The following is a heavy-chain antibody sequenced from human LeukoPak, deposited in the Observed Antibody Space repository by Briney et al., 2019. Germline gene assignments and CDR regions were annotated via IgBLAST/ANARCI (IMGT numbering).Heavy chain of an antibody. J-gene: IGHJ6*02. CDR1: GGSISSYY. CDR3: ARDLGVATILGDYYYGMDV. D-gene: IGHD5-12*01. Sequence: SETLSLTCTVSGGSISSYYWSWIRQPPGEGLEWIGYIYYSGSTNYNPSLKSRVTISVDTSKNQFSLKLSPVTAADTAVYYCARDLGVATILGDYYYGMDVWGQGTTVTVSS. V-gene: IGHV4-59*01. CDR2: IYYSGST.